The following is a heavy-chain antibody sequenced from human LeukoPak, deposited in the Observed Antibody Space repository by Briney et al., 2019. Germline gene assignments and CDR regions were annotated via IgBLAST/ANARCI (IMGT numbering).Heavy chain of an antibody. CDR2: ISPYNGNT. D-gene: IGHD2-15*01. J-gene: IGHJ4*02. CDR3: AREGYCSGGSCHSGIIDF. CDR1: GYTFITYG. V-gene: IGHV1-18*01. Sequence: GASVKVSCKASGYTFITYGITWVRQAPGQGLEWMGRISPYNGNTNYAQKLQGRLTMTTDTSTSTAYMELRSLRSDDTAVYYCAREGYCSGGSCHSGIIDFWGQGTLVTVSS.